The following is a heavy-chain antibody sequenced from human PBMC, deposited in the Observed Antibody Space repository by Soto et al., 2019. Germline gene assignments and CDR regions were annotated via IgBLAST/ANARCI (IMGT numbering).Heavy chain of an antibody. CDR2: INPDGGEK. D-gene: IGHD2-21*02. CDR3: AGWGDHNY. Sequence: EVQLVESGGGLVQPGGSLRLSCASSGLTFSNYWMNWVRQAPGKGLEWVANINPDGGEKRYVDSVKGRFTISRDNAKNSLYLQMNSLGAADTAVYYCAGWGDHNYWGQGTLVTVSS. V-gene: IGHV3-7*01. J-gene: IGHJ4*02. CDR1: GLTFSNYW.